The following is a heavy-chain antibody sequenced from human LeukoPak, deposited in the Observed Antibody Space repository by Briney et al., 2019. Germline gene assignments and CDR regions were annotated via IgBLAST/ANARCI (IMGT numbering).Heavy chain of an antibody. V-gene: IGHV3-21*01. J-gene: IGHJ4*02. CDR3: ARDRISGSYAYYFDY. CDR1: GFAFSTYS. D-gene: IGHD1-26*01. CDR2: ISGSSSYK. Sequence: GGSLRLSCEVSGFAFSTYSMNWVRQAPGKGLEWVSSISGSSSYKFYADSVKGRFTISRDNAKNSLYLQMNSLRAEDTAVYYCARDRISGSYAYYFDYWGQGTLVTVSS.